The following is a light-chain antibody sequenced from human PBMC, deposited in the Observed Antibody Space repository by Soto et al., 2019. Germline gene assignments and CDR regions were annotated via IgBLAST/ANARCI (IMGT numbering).Light chain of an antibody. CDR3: QQRSNWPPLT. V-gene: IGKV3-11*01. J-gene: IGKJ4*01. CDR2: DAS. Sequence: EIVLTQSPATLSLSPGERATLSCRASQSVSSYLAWYQQKPGQAPRLLIYDASNRATGIPARFSGSGSGTDFTLTISSLEPEDFALYYCQQRSNWPPLTFGGRTKLEIK. CDR1: QSVSSY.